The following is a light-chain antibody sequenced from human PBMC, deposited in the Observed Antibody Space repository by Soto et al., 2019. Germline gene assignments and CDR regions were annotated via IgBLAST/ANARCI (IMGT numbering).Light chain of an antibody. V-gene: IGKV1-5*01. J-gene: IGKJ4*01. Sequence: DIQMTQSPSTLSASVGDRVTITCRASQSISSWLAWYQQKPGKAPKLLIYDASSLESGVPSRFSGSGSGTEFTRIISSLQPDDFATYYCQQYNSYPLTFGGGTKV. CDR3: QQYNSYPLT. CDR2: DAS. CDR1: QSISSW.